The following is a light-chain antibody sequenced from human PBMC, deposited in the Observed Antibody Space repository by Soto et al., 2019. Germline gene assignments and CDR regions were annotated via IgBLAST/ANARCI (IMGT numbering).Light chain of an antibody. Sequence: DIQMTQSPSSLSASVGDRGTITCQASEDINNNLNWYQKKPGEAAKLLIYAASNSQAGVPSRFSGSGSGTHYTFTISSLQPDDTATYYCQHYDNFTPRRTFGGGNKVDIK. V-gene: IGKV1-33*01. CDR2: AAS. J-gene: IGKJ4*01. CDR1: EDINNN. CDR3: QHYDNFTPRRT.